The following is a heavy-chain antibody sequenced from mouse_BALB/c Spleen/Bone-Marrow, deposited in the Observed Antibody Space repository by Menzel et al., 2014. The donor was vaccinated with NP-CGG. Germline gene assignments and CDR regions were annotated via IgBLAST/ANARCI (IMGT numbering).Heavy chain of an antibody. CDR3: GRLNYYGSLFV. J-gene: IGHJ1*01. D-gene: IGHD1-1*01. Sequence: EVQLVESGGGLVQPGGSLKLSCAASGFDFSGYWMSWVRQAPGKGLEWIGEINPDSSTINYTPSLKDNFIISRDNANNTLYLLMIEVRSEDTALKYCGRLNYYGSLFVWGAGTSVTVSS. V-gene: IGHV4-1*02. CDR1: GFDFSGYW. CDR2: INPDSSTI.